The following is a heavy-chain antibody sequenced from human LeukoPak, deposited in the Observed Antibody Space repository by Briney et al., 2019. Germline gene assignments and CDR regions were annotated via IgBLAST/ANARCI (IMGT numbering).Heavy chain of an antibody. V-gene: IGHV4-59*01. D-gene: IGHD3-10*01. Sequence: GYIYYSGSTNHHPSLKSRVTISVDTSKNQFSLKLSSVTAADTAVYYCSGSYYNGVYYFDYWGQGTLVTVSS. CDR2: IYYSGST. J-gene: IGHJ4*02. CDR3: SGSYYNGVYYFDY.